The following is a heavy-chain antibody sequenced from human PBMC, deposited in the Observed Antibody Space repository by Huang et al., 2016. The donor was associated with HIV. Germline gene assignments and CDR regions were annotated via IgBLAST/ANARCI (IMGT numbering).Heavy chain of an antibody. CDR1: GGSFKISG. V-gene: IGHV1-69*13. CDR2: ILPMLWNA. Sequence: QVHLVQSGAEVKKPGSSVRVSCTASGGSFKISGVSWVRQAPGQGLEWLGGILPMLWNANYAQKMGGRVTITARESTTTVYMDLTILRPEDTAVYYCASGASYEIWTPYYSGWHYSMDVWGEGTTVTVSS. J-gene: IGHJ6*03. D-gene: IGHD3-9*01. CDR3: ASGASYEIWTPYYSGWHYSMDV.